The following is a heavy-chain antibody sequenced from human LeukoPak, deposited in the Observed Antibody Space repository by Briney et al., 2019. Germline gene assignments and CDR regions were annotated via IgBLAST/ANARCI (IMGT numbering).Heavy chain of an antibody. CDR2: ISSSSTYT. J-gene: IGHJ4*02. CDR1: GFTFSDYY. Sequence: PGGSLRLSCAASGFTFSDYYMSWIRQAPGKGLAWVSYISSSSTYTKYADSVKGRFTISRDNAKNSLYQQMNSLRAEDTAVYYCARYCSGDSCYSGDSWGQGTLVTVSS. D-gene: IGHD2-15*01. V-gene: IGHV3-11*03. CDR3: ARYCSGDSCYSGDS.